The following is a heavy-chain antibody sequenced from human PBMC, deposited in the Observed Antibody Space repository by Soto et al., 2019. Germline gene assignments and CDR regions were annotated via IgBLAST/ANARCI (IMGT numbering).Heavy chain of an antibody. D-gene: IGHD6-13*01. Sequence: EVQLVESGGGLIQPGGSLRLSCAASGFTVSSNYMSWVRQAPGKGLEWVSVIYSGGSTYYADSVKGRFTISRDNSKNTLSLQMNGLRAEDRAVYDCASGGIAAAGGQDYWGQGTLVTVSS. J-gene: IGHJ4*02. CDR2: IYSGGST. V-gene: IGHV3-53*01. CDR1: GFTVSSNY. CDR3: ASGGIAAAGGQDY.